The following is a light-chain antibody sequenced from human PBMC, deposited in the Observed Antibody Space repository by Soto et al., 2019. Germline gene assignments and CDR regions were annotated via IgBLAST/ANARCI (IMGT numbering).Light chain of an antibody. J-gene: IGLJ1*01. CDR1: TSDVGSYNY. V-gene: IGLV2-11*01. CDR2: DVS. Sequence: QSALTQPRSVSGSPGQSVTISCTGTTSDVGSYNYVSWYQQHPGKPPKLMIYDVSKRPSGAPDRFSGSKSGNTASLTISGLQHVDDADYYFCSYAGSSTRVFGTGTKLTVL. CDR3: CSYAGSSTRV.